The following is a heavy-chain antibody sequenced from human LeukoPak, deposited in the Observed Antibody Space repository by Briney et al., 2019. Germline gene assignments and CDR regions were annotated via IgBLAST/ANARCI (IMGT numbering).Heavy chain of an antibody. Sequence: GGSLRLSCEASGFTVSSNYMSWVRQAPGKGLEWVSVIYSGGSTYYADSVKGRFTISRDNSKNTLYLQMNSLRAEDTAVYYCARVINDLYYYDSSGYIPAAFDIWGQGTMVTVSS. V-gene: IGHV3-53*01. CDR3: ARVINDLYYYDSSGYIPAAFDI. J-gene: IGHJ3*02. CDR2: IYSGGST. D-gene: IGHD3-22*01. CDR1: GFTVSSNY.